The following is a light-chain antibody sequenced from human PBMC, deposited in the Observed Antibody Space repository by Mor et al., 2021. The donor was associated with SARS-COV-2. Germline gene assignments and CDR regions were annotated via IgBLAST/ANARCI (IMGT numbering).Light chain of an antibody. V-gene: IGKV1-5*01. Sequence: SGVPSRFSGSGSGTEFTLTINSLQPDDFATYFCQEYSVYSVCSFGQGTKLEIK. CDR3: QEYSVYSVCS. J-gene: IGKJ2*04.